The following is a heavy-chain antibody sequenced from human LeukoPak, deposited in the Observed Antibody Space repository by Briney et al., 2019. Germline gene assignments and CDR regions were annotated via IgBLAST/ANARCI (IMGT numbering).Heavy chain of an antibody. CDR3: ARDSERAAALDY. CDR2: ILHDGSNK. D-gene: IGHD6-13*01. J-gene: IGHJ4*02. Sequence: GSLRLSCGASGFIFSDYGMHWVRQAPGKGLEWVAVILHDGSNKYYADSVKGRFTISRDNSKNTLYLQMNSLRAEDTAVYYCARDSERAAALDYWGQGTLVTVSS. CDR1: GFIFSDYG. V-gene: IGHV3-33*05.